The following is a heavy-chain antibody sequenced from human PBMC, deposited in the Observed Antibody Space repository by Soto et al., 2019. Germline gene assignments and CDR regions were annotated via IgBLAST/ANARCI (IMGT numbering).Heavy chain of an antibody. J-gene: IGHJ4*02. CDR1: GYTFTTYG. CDR2: ISAYNGNT. D-gene: IGHD3-3*01. Sequence: QVQLVQSGAEVKKPGASVKVSCKTSGYTFTTYGISWVRQAPGQGLEWMGWISAYNGNTNYAQKFQGRVTVTTDPSTNTAYMEVRILRSDDTAVYYCARDHDFGRPGLWGQGTLVTVSS. V-gene: IGHV1-18*01. CDR3: ARDHDFGRPGL.